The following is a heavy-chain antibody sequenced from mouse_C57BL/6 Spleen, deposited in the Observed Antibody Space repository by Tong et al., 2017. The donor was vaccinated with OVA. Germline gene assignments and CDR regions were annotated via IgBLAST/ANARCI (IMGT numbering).Heavy chain of an antibody. CDR2: ILPGSGST. V-gene: IGHV1-9*01. Sequence: VQLQESGAELMKPGASVKISCKATGYTFSSYWIEWVKQRPGHGLEWIGEILPGSGSTNYNEKFKGKATFTADTSSNTDYMQLSSLTSEDSAVYYCARSDRYDVAWFAYWGQGTLVTVSA. CDR1: GYTFSSYW. D-gene: IGHD2-14*01. J-gene: IGHJ3*01. CDR3: ARSDRYDVAWFAY.